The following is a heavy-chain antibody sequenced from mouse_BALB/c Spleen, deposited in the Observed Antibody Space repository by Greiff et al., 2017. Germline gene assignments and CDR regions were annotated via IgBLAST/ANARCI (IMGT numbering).Heavy chain of an antibody. J-gene: IGHJ2*01. CDR3: ARGGIFDY. CDR2: ISSGGSYT. Sequence: EVQVVESGGGLVKPGGSLKLSCAASGFTFSSYAMSWVRQTPEKRLEWVATISSGGSYTYYPDSVKGRFTISRDNAKNTLYLQMSSLRSEDTAMYYCARGGIFDYWGQGTTLTVSS. V-gene: IGHV5-9-3*01. CDR1: GFTFSSYA.